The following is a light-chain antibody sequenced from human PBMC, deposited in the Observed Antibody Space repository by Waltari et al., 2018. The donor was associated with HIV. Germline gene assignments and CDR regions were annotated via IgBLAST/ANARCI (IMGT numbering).Light chain of an antibody. CDR3: QQYGRTPYT. V-gene: IGKV3-20*01. Sequence: EIVLTQYPGTLSLSPGERATLSCRASQSITGSYLAWYQQKPGQAPRLLIYGASSRATGIPDRISGSGSGTDFTLTIRRLEPEDFAVYCCQQYGRTPYTFGQGTKLEIK. J-gene: IGKJ2*01. CDR2: GAS. CDR1: QSITGSY.